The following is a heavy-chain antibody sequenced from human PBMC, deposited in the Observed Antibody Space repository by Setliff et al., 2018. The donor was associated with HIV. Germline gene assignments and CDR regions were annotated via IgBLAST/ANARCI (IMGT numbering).Heavy chain of an antibody. V-gene: IGHV3-23*01. Sequence: GGSLRLSCAASGFTFSSYAMSWVRQAPGKGLEWVSAISGSGGSTYYADSVKGRFTISRDNSKNTLYLQMNSLRAEDTAVYYCAKNVWGSGGHYLDYWGQGTLVTVSS. J-gene: IGHJ4*02. CDR1: GFTFSSYA. CDR3: AKNVWGSGGHYLDY. D-gene: IGHD3-16*01. CDR2: ISGSGGST.